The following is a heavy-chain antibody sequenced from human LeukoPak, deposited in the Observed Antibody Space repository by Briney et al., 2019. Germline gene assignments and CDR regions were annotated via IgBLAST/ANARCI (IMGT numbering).Heavy chain of an antibody. CDR2: IHSGGRA. D-gene: IGHD4-23*01. J-gene: IGHJ3*01. Sequence: SGGSLRLSCEASEFTVSSYHMSWVRQAPGKGLEWVSVIHSGGRAHSEDSVRGRFIISRDNTKDTLYLQMNSLRAEDTALYYCVRDLSPAYGGHYYDAFDFWGQGTMVTVSS. CDR1: EFTVSSYH. V-gene: IGHV3-66*01. CDR3: VRDLSPAYGGHYYDAFDF.